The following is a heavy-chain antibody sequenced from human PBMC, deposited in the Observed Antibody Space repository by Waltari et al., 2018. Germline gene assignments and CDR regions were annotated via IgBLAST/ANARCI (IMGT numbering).Heavy chain of an antibody. Sequence: EVQLVESGGGSVQSGGSLRLSCEGSGFSFSNYAMSWVRQAPGKGLEWISSITGSGDNTYDAYSVRRRFTISRDNSKNTLSLQMNSLRAEDTATYYCAKVPYYDFWTGYFFFDLWGQGTLVSVSS. CDR1: GFSFSNYA. V-gene: IGHV3-23*04. CDR3: AKVPYYDFWTGYFFFDL. CDR2: ITGSGDNT. D-gene: IGHD3-3*01. J-gene: IGHJ4*02.